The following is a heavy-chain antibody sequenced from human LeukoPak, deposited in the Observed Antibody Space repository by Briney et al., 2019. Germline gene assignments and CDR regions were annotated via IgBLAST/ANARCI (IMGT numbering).Heavy chain of an antibody. CDR3: ARELRAAAGTFDY. CDR2: ISYDGSNK. V-gene: IGHV3-30*03. D-gene: IGHD6-13*01. CDR1: GFTFSSYG. J-gene: IGHJ4*02. Sequence: GGSLRLSCAASGFTFSSYGIHWVRQAPGKGLEWVAVISYDGSNKYYADSVKGRFTISRDNSKNTLYLQMNSLRAEDTAVYYCARELRAAAGTFDYWGQGTLVTVSS.